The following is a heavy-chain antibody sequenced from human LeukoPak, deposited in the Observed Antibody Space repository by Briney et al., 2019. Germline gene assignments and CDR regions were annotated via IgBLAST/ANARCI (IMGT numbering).Heavy chain of an antibody. CDR1: GYTFTNYY. CDR3: ARNRWLDC. Sequence: ASVKVSCKASGYTFTNYYMHWVRQAPGQGLEWMGIINPSGGSTIYAQKFQDRVTMTRDMSTSTVYMELSSLRSEDTAVYYCARNRWLDCWGQGTLVTVPS. D-gene: IGHD5-24*01. J-gene: IGHJ4*02. CDR2: INPSGGST. V-gene: IGHV1-46*01.